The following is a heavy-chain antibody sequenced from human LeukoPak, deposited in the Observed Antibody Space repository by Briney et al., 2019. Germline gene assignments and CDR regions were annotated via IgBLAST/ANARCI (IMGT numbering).Heavy chain of an antibody. Sequence: PSETLSLTCAVYGGSFSGYYWNWIRQPPGKGLEWIGEINHSGSTNYNPSLKSRVTISVDTSKNQFSLKLSSVTAADTAVYYCATGGDILTGYYSDAFDIWGQGTMVTVSS. V-gene: IGHV4-34*01. CDR1: GGSFSGYY. CDR2: INHSGST. D-gene: IGHD3-9*01. J-gene: IGHJ3*02. CDR3: ATGGDILTGYYSDAFDI.